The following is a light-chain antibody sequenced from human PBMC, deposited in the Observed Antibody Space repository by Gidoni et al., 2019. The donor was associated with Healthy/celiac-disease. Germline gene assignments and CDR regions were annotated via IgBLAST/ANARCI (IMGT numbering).Light chain of an antibody. CDR1: QSVLYSSNNKNY. J-gene: IGKJ1*01. Sequence: DIVMTQSPYSLSVSLGERATINCKSSQSVLYSSNNKNYLAWYQKKPGQPPKLLIYWASTRESGVPDRFSGSGSGTDLTLTISSLQAEDVAVYYCQQYYSTPRTFGQGTKVEIK. CDR2: WAS. V-gene: IGKV4-1*01. CDR3: QQYYSTPRT.